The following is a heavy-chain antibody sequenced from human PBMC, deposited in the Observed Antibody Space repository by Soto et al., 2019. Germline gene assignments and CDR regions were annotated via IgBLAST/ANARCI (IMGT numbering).Heavy chain of an antibody. D-gene: IGHD2-15*01. CDR3: ARGGIVVVVAAISAFDI. CDR1: GGTFSSYA. J-gene: IGHJ3*02. CDR2: IIPIFGTA. Sequence: QVPLVQSGAEVKKPGSSGKVSCKASGGTFSSYAISWVRQAPGQGLEWMGGIIPIFGTANYAQKFQGRVTITADESTSTAYMELSSLRSEDTAVYYCARGGIVVVVAAISAFDIWGQGTMVTVSS. V-gene: IGHV1-69*01.